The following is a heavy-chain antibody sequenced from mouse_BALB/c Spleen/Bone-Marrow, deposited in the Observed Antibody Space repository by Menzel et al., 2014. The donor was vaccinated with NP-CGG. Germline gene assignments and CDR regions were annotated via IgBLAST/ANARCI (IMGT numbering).Heavy chain of an antibody. CDR2: IDPSNSET. V-gene: IGHV1-74*04. J-gene: IGHJ2*02. CDR1: GYTFTSYW. D-gene: IGHD2-1*01. Sequence: VQLVESGPELVRPGASVKMSCKASGYTFTSYWTHWVKQRPGQGLEWIGMIDPSNSETRLTQKFRDKATLNVDKSSNTAYMQLSSLTSEDSSVYYGARLDGNYRNYFDYWGLGTSLTVSS. CDR3: ARLDGNYRNYFDY.